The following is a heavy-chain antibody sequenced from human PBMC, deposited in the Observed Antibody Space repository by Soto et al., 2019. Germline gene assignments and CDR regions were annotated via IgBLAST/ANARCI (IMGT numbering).Heavy chain of an antibody. Sequence: GESLKISCKGVGYRLDAAWIGWVRQMPGKGLEWMGIIKPGGSDLRYSPAFQGHVTISADKATSTAYLQWSSLKASDTAMYFCARIYCTTTTCDSWFDPWGQGTLVTVSS. J-gene: IGHJ5*02. V-gene: IGHV5-51*01. CDR2: IKPGGSDL. D-gene: IGHD2-2*01. CDR3: ARIYCTTTTCDSWFDP. CDR1: GYRLDAAW.